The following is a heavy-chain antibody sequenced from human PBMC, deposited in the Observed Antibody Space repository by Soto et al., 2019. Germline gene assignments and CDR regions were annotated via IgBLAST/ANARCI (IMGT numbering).Heavy chain of an antibody. Sequence: GASVKVSCKASGFSFTGYYIHWLRQAPGQGLAWMGWINAHSGGTEYARKFQGRVTLTRETSIATAYLTLTSLTSDDTALYYCAKDLTRQLAYWLDPWGQGTQVTVSS. CDR1: GFSFTGYY. CDR2: INAHSGGT. J-gene: IGHJ5*02. CDR3: AKDLTRQLAYWLDP. D-gene: IGHD6-6*01. V-gene: IGHV1-2*02.